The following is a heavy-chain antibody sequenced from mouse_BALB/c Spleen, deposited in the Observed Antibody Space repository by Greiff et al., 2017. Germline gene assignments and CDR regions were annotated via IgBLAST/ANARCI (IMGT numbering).Heavy chain of an antibody. Sequence: DVMLVESGGDLVKPGGSLKLSCAASGFTFSSYGMSWVRQTPDKRLEWVATISSGGSYTYYPDSVKGRFTISRDNAKNTLYLQMSSLKSEDTAMYYCARRGTQDYFDYWGQGTTLTVSS. CDR1: GFTFSSYG. CDR3: ARRGTQDYFDY. D-gene: IGHD2-14*01. CDR2: ISSGGSYT. J-gene: IGHJ2*01. V-gene: IGHV5-6*02.